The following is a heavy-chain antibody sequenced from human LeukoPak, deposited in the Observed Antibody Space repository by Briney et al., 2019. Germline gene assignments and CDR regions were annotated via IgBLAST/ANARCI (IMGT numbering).Heavy chain of an antibody. CDR2: VDTDGSTV. CDR1: GFTFSAYW. V-gene: IGHV3-74*01. D-gene: IGHD7-27*01. J-gene: IGHJ6*03. CDR3: ARHLGTNWGQRQAYYYYYMDV. Sequence: GGSLRLSCAASGFTFSAYWMNWVRQGPGKGLVWVARVDTDGSTVNYADSVKGRFTISRDNAKNTLYLQMNSLRADDTAVYYCARHLGTNWGQRQAYYYYYMDVWGKGTTVTVSS.